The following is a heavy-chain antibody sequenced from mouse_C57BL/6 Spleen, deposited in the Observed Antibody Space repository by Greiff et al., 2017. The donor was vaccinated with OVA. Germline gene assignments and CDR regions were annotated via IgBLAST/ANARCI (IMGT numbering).Heavy chain of an antibody. D-gene: IGHD4-1*01. V-gene: IGHV1-52*01. Sequence: QVQLQQPGAELVRPGSSVKLSCKASGYTFTSYWMHWVKQRPIQGLEWIGNIDPSDSETHYNQKFKDKATLTVDKSSSTAYMQLSSLTSEDSAVYYCAREGLGWYFDVWGTGTTVTVSS. CDR2: IDPSDSET. J-gene: IGHJ1*03. CDR1: GYTFTSYW. CDR3: AREGLGWYFDV.